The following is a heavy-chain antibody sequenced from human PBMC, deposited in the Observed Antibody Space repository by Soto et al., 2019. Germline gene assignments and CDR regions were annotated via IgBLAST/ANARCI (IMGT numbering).Heavy chain of an antibody. CDR2: IIPIFGTA. D-gene: IGHD2-2*01. CDR3: ARGKKRFGCSYAFDAFDI. V-gene: IGHV1-69*13. J-gene: IGHJ3*02. Sequence: ASVKVSCKASGGTFSSYAISWVRQAPGQGLEWMGGIIPIFGTANYAQKFQGRVTITADESTSTAYMELSSLRSEDTAVYYCARGKKRFGCSYAFDAFDIWGQGTMVTVSS. CDR1: GGTFSSYA.